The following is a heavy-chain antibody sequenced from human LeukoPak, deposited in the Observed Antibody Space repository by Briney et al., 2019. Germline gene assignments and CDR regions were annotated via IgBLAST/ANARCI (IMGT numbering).Heavy chain of an antibody. CDR1: GYTFTGYC. Sequence: ASVKVSCKASGYTFTGYCMHWVRQAPGQGLEWMGWINPNSGGTNYAQKFQGRVTMTRDTSISTAYMELSRLRSDDTAVYYCAREYSSSDVYGMDVWGQGTTVTVSS. CDR2: INPNSGGT. CDR3: AREYSSSDVYGMDV. D-gene: IGHD6-13*01. V-gene: IGHV1-2*02. J-gene: IGHJ6*02.